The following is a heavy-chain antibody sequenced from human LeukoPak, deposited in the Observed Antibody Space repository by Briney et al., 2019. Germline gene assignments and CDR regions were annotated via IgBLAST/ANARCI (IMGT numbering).Heavy chain of an antibody. CDR1: GFALKSYS. CDR3: ARESNWGGDAFDI. D-gene: IGHD7-27*01. V-gene: IGHV3-7*01. Sequence: GGSLRLSCAGSGFALKSYSLSWVRQAPGKGLEWVANIKRDGSDIYYVDSVKGRFTISRDNAKNLLYLQMSSLRVEDTAVYYCARESNWGGDAFDIWGLGTMVTVSS. CDR2: IKRDGSDI. J-gene: IGHJ3*02.